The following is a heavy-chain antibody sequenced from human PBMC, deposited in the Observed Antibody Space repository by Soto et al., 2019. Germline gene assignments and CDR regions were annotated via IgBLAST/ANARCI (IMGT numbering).Heavy chain of an antibody. CDR3: ARTVVPAAIAWFDP. J-gene: IGHJ5*02. CDR1: GGSMSSYY. V-gene: IGHV4-59*01. D-gene: IGHD2-2*01. CDR2: IYYSGST. Sequence: SETLSLTCTVSGGSMSSYYWSWIRQPPGKGLEYIGYIYYSGSTNYNPSFKSRVTISIDTSKSQFSLKLSSVSAADTAVYYCARTVVPAAIAWFDPWGQGTLVTVSS.